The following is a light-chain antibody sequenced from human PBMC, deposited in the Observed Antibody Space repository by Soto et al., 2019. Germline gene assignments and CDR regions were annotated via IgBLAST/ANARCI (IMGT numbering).Light chain of an antibody. Sequence: EIVLTQSPATVSLSPGERVTLSCRASQSVNIYLAWYQQKPGQAPRLLIYDASNRATGVPARFSGSGSGTDFTLTISSLESEDFGFYYCQQRANWPLTFGGGTKVEIK. CDR2: DAS. CDR1: QSVNIY. J-gene: IGKJ4*01. CDR3: QQRANWPLT. V-gene: IGKV3-11*01.